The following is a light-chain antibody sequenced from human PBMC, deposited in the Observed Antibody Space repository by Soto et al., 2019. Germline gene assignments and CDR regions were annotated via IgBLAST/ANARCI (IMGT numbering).Light chain of an antibody. V-gene: IGKV3-20*01. CDR1: ESIGDY. CDR3: QQYVTSPSIT. J-gene: IGKJ5*01. CDR2: AAS. Sequence: EIVLTHSPGALSLSPGDRATLSCWASESIGDYLAWYQQRPGQAPRLLIYAASRRASGTPHRFSGSGSERAFTLAISGLEPADFGVYYCQQYVTSPSITFGQGTRLEI.